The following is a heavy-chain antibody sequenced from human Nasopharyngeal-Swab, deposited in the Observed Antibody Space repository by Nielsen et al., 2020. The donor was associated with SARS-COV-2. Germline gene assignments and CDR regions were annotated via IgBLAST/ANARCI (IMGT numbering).Heavy chain of an antibody. Sequence: RQAPGKGLEWIGEINHSGSTNYNPSLKSRVTISVDTSKNQFSLKLSSVTAADTAVYYCARGVLGYCSSTSCYAGPSYYYYMDVWGKGTTVTVSS. D-gene: IGHD2-2*01. CDR2: INHSGST. V-gene: IGHV4-34*01. CDR3: ARGVLGYCSSTSCYAGPSYYYYMDV. J-gene: IGHJ6*03.